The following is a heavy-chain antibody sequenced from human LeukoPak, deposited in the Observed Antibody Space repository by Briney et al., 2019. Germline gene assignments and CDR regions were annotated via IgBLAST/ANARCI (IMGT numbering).Heavy chain of an antibody. CDR3: ARVHPKYYDILTGYHTTEGTTGHFDY. CDR1: GGSLSGYY. D-gene: IGHD3-9*01. J-gene: IGHJ4*02. V-gene: IGHV4-34*01. Sequence: SETLSLTCAVYGGSLSGYYWSWIRQPPGKGLEWIGEINHSGSTNYNPSLKSRVTISVDTSKNQFSLKLSSVTAADTAVYYCARVHPKYYDILTGYHTTEGTTGHFDYWGQGTLVTVSS. CDR2: INHSGST.